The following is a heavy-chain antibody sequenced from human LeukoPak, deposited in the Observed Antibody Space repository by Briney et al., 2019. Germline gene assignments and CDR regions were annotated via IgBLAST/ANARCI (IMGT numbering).Heavy chain of an antibody. V-gene: IGHV1-8*01. J-gene: IGHJ4*02. D-gene: IGHD2-15*01. Sequence: ASVKVSCKASGYTFTSYDINWVRQATGQGLEWMGWMNPNSGNTGYAQKFQGRVTMTRNTSISTAYMELSSLRSEDTAVYYCARGYCSGGSCYPSCGYWGQGTLVTVSS. CDR1: GYTFTSYD. CDR3: ARGYCSGGSCYPSCGY. CDR2: MNPNSGNT.